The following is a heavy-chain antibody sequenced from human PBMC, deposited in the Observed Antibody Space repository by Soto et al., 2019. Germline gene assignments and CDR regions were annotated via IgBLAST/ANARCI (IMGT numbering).Heavy chain of an antibody. CDR3: ARGGYYFDY. CDR2: IYDTGST. J-gene: IGHJ4*02. CDR1: GGSITSGGYY. D-gene: IGHD6-13*01. Sequence: QVELQESGPGLVRPSQTLSLTCTVSGGSITSGGYYWSWIRQPPGKGLEWIGYIYDTGSTNYNPSLTSRVTVSLDTSKTQFSLKLNSVTAADTAVYSCARGGYYFDYWGQGTLVTVSS. V-gene: IGHV4-30-4*01.